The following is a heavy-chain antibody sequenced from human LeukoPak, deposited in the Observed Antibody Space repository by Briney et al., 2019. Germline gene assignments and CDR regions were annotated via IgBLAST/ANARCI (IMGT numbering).Heavy chain of an antibody. CDR1: GFTFSSYA. J-gene: IGHJ4*02. D-gene: IGHD3-22*01. Sequence: GGSLRLSCAASGFTFSSYAMSWVRQAPGKGLEWVSYISGSGSTIYYADSVKGRFTISRDNAKNSLYLQMNSLRAEDTAVYYCARDNYDGSTPYYFDYWGQGTLVTVSS. V-gene: IGHV3-48*03. CDR3: ARDNYDGSTPYYFDY. CDR2: ISGSGSTI.